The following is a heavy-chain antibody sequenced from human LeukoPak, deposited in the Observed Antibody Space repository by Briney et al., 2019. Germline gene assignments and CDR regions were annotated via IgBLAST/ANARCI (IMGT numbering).Heavy chain of an antibody. CDR2: INHRGST. CDR1: GFTFSSYW. CDR3: ARGVYIAAAQYGY. J-gene: IGHJ4*02. D-gene: IGHD6-13*01. Sequence: GSLRLSCAASGFTFSSYWMSWIRQPPGKGLEWIGEINHRGSTNYNPSLKSRVTISVDTSKNQFSLKLSSVTAADTAVYYCARGVYIAAAQYGYWGQGTLVTVSS. V-gene: IGHV4-34*01.